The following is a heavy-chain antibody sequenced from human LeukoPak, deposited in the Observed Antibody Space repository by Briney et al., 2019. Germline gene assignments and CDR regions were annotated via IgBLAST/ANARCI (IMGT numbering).Heavy chain of an antibody. CDR1: GFTFSSYW. D-gene: IGHD3-10*01. V-gene: IGHV3-7*01. Sequence: RGGSLRLSCAASGFTFSSYWMSWVRQAPGKGLEWVASIKQDGSETYYAASVKGRFTISRDNAKNSLYLQMNSLRAEDTAVYYCARDRSLVRGVIMIYYYYYMDGWGKGTTVTVSS. CDR2: IKQDGSET. J-gene: IGHJ6*03. CDR3: ARDRSLVRGVIMIYYYYYMDG.